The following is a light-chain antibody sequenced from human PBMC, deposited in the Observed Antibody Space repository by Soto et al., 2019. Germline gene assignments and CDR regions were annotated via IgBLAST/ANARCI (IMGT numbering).Light chain of an antibody. CDR1: SSNIGAGYD. J-gene: IGLJ2*01. CDR2: GNS. CDR3: QSYGGSLSVVV. Sequence: QSVLTQPPSVSGAPGQRVTISCTGSSSNIGAGYDVHWYQQLPGTAPKLLIYGNSNRPSGVPDRFSGSKAGTSASLAITGLRAEDGADYYCQSYGGSLSVVVFGGGTKLTVL. V-gene: IGLV1-40*01.